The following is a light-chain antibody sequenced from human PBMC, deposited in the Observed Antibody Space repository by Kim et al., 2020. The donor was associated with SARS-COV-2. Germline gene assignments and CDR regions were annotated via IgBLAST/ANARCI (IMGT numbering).Light chain of an antibody. CDR2: LEGSGNS. Sequence: SVKHTCTLRSGHSSYIIAWHQQQPGKAPRYLMKLEGSGNSNKGSGVPDRFSGSSSGTDRYLTISNLQSEDEADYYCETWDSNTRVFGGGTQLTVL. V-gene: IGLV4-60*03. J-gene: IGLJ3*02. CDR1: SGHSSYI. CDR3: ETWDSNTRV.